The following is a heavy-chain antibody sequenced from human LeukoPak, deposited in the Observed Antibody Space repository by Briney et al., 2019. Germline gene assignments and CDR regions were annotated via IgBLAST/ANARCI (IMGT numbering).Heavy chain of an antibody. V-gene: IGHV3-74*01. CDR3: ARGQRLDY. J-gene: IGHJ4*02. CDR2: IDRDGITT. Sequence: PGGSLRLSCTASTRYFTNYWMHWIRQVPRRGLSWVARIDRDGITTDYADSVKGRFTISRDNAKNTLYLQMNSLRAEDTAVYYCARGQRLDYWGQGTLVTVSS. CDR1: TRYFTNYW.